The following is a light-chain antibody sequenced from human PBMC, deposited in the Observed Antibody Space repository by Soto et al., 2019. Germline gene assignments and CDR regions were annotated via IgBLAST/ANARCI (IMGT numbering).Light chain of an antibody. J-gene: IGKJ1*01. CDR1: QSVRSN. CDR3: QQYDNWHRT. CDR2: DAS. Sequence: EKVMTQSPATLSVSPGERATLSCGASQSVRSNVAWYQQKPGQPPRLLIYDASTRATGIPSRFSGSGSGTEFTLTISRLKSEDFAVYYCQQYDNWHRTFGQGTKV. V-gene: IGKV3-15*01.